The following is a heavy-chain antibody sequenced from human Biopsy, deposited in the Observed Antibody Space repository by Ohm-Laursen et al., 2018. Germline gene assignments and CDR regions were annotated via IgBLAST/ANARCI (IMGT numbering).Heavy chain of an antibody. D-gene: IGHD2-15*01. V-gene: IGHV4-34*08. J-gene: IGHJ4*02. CDR2: INQSGRT. CDR1: GKTFSDYY. CDR3: GNEVHGRDY. Sequence: TLSLTCEVYGKTFSDYYWSWIRQPPGKGLEWIGQINQSGRTNYNPSLKSRVNISADKSNNQFSLKLISVTSADTAVYFCGNEVHGRDYWGLGALVTVSS.